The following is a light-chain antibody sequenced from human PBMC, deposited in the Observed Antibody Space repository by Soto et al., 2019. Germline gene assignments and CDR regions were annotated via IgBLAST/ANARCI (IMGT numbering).Light chain of an antibody. CDR2: GAS. CDR3: QQYGSSPRK. J-gene: IGKJ1*01. Sequence: EIVLTQSPGTLSLSPGERATLSCRASLSISSSYLAWYQQKPGQAPRLLIYGASSRATGITDRFSGSGSGTDFTLTISRLEPEDFAVYYCQQYGSSPRKFGQGTKVEIK. V-gene: IGKV3-20*01. CDR1: LSISSSY.